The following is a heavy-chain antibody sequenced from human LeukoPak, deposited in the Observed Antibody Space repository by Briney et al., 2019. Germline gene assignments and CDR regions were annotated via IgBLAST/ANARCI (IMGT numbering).Heavy chain of an antibody. CDR3: ATDQSSGWKSYWYFDL. J-gene: IGHJ2*01. CDR2: FDPEDGET. Sequence: ASVKVSCKVSGYTLTELSMHWVRQAPGKGLEWMGGFDPEDGETIYAQKFQGRVTMTEDTSTDTAYVELSSLRSEDTAVYYCATDQSSGWKSYWYFDLWGRGTLVTVSS. D-gene: IGHD6-19*01. CDR1: GYTLTELS. V-gene: IGHV1-24*01.